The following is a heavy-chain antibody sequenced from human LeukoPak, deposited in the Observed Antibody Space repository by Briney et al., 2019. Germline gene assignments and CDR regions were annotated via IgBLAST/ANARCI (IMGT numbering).Heavy chain of an antibody. Sequence: GKSLRLSCEASGFDFRMYGIHWVRQAPGKGLDWVSVIYSGGNTYSADSVKGRFTISRDNSKNTLYLHMNSLRAEDTAVYYCARDNLSGGFDYWGQGTLVTVSS. CDR1: GFDFRMYG. D-gene: IGHD1-14*01. CDR3: ARDNLSGGFDY. J-gene: IGHJ4*02. CDR2: IYSGGNT. V-gene: IGHV3-NL1*01.